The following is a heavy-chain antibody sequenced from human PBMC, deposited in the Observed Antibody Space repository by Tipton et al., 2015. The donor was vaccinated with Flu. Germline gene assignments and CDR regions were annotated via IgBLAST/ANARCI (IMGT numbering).Heavy chain of an antibody. J-gene: IGHJ4*02. CDR2: ISFDGSKE. Sequence: SLRLSCAASGFPFSSYGMHWVRQAPGKGLECVALISFDGSKEFYADSVKGRFTMSRDNSKTTVYLQMSSLRDEDTALYFCAKGPLGYSPLHYLDYWGQGTLVTVSP. V-gene: IGHV3-30*18. CDR3: AKGPLGYSPLHYLDY. D-gene: IGHD5-18*01. CDR1: GFPFSSYG.